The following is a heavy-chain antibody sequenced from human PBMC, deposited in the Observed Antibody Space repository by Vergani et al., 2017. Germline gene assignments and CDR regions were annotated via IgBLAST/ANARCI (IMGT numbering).Heavy chain of an antibody. V-gene: IGHV5-10-1*03. CDR2: IDPSDSYT. Sequence: EVQLVQSGAEVKKPGESLRISCKGSGYRFTSYWITWVRQMPGKGLEWMGRIDPSDSYTNYSPSFQGHVTISADKSISTAYLQWSSLKASDTAMYFCAKEAGLGWLIPYDAFDIWGQGTMVTVSS. CDR1: GYRFTSYW. D-gene: IGHD5-24*01. J-gene: IGHJ3*02. CDR3: AKEAGLGWLIPYDAFDI.